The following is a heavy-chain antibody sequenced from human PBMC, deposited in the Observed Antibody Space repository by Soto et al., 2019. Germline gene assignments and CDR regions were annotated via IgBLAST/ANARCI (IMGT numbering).Heavy chain of an antibody. D-gene: IGHD3-9*01. CDR1: GGSISSGGYY. CDR2: IYYSGSS. V-gene: IGHV4-31*03. J-gene: IGHJ4*02. Sequence: PSETLSLTCTVSGGSISSGGYYWSWIRHHPGKGLEWIGYIYYSGSSYLNPSLKRRLTISVDTSENQFSLKLSSVTAADTAVYYCARVSDTFTGLKPRFDYWGQRTPVTVSS. CDR3: ARVSDTFTGLKPRFDY.